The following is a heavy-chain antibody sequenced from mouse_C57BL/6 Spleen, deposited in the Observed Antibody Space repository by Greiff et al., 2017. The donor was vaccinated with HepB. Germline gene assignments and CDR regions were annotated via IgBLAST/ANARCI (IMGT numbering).Heavy chain of an antibody. CDR3: AREGVTTVVATNAMDY. CDR2: ISDGGSYT. D-gene: IGHD1-1*01. Sequence: DVKLVESGGGLVKPGGSLKLSCAASGFTFSSYAMSWVRQTPEKRLEWVATISDGGSYTYYPDNVKGRFTISRDNAKNNLYLQMSHLKSEDTAMYYCAREGVTTVVATNAMDYWGQGTSVTVSS. V-gene: IGHV5-4*01. CDR1: GFTFSSYA. J-gene: IGHJ4*01.